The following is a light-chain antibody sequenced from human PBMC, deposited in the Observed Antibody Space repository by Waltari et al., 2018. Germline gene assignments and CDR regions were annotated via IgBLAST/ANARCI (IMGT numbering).Light chain of an antibody. V-gene: IGKV3-20*01. CDR2: GTS. J-gene: IGKJ1*01. Sequence: EVVLTQSPGTLSLSPEERATLSCRASQSVSRALAWSQQKPGQAPRLLIYGTSNRATGIPDRFSGSGSGTDFSLTISRLEPEDVAVYFCQHYVRLPATFGQGTKVEIK. CDR1: QSVSRA. CDR3: QHYVRLPAT.